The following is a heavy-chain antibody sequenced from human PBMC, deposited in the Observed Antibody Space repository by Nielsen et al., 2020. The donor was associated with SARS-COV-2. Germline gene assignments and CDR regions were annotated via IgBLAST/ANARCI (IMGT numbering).Heavy chain of an antibody. CDR2: IYYSGST. D-gene: IGHD2-15*01. CDR3: ARVGGYTGLIVVVVAATSYYFDY. CDR1: GGSISSYY. J-gene: IGHJ4*02. Sequence: SETLSLTCTVSGGSISSYYWSWIRQPPGKGLEWIGYIYYSGSTNYNPSLKSRVTISVDTSKNQFSLKLSSVTAADTAVYYCARVGGYTGLIVVVVAATSYYFDYWGQGTLVTVSS. V-gene: IGHV4-59*12.